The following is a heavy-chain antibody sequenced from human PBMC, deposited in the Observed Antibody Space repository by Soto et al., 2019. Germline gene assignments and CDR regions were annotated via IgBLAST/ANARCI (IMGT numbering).Heavy chain of an antibody. CDR1: GGSISSSSYY. V-gene: IGHV4-39*01. D-gene: IGHD3-22*01. CDR3: ARPGYYDSSGNDAFDI. CDR2: IYYSGST. J-gene: IGHJ3*02. Sequence: QLQLQESGPGLVKPSETLSLTCTVSGGSISSSSYYWGWIRQPPGKGLEWIGSIYYSGSTYYNPSLKSRVTISVDTSKNQFSLKLSSVTAADTAVYYCARPGYYDSSGNDAFDIWGQGTMVTVSS.